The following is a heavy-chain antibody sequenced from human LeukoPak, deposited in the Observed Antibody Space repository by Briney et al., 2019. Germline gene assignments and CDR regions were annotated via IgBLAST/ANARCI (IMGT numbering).Heavy chain of an antibody. CDR1: GGSFSGYY. Sequence: SETLSLTCAVYGGSFSGYYWSWIRQPPGKGLEWIGSIYYSGSSYYNPSLKSRVTISVDTSKNQFSLKLSSVTAADTAVYYCARGIEGSSWYAGYYFDYWGQGTLVTVSS. J-gene: IGHJ4*02. D-gene: IGHD6-13*01. CDR2: IYYSGSS. V-gene: IGHV4-34*01. CDR3: ARGIEGSSWYAGYYFDY.